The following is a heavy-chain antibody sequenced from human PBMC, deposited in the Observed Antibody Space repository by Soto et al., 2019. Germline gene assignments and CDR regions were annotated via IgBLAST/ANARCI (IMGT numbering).Heavy chain of an antibody. V-gene: IGHV1-2*04. D-gene: IGHD6-13*01. CDR1: GYTFSGDW. CDR2: INPNSGGT. CDR3: AREDGIAAAGTSFDY. J-gene: IGHJ4*02. Sequence: VSCKAPGYTFSGDWVHCVRQAPGQGLEWMGWINPNSGGTNYAQKFQGWVTMTRDTSISTAYMELSRLRSDDTAVYYCAREDGIAAAGTSFDYWGQGTLVTVSS.